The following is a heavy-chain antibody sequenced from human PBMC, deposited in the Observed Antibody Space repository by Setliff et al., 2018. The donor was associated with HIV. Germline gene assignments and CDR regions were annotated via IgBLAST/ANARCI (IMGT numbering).Heavy chain of an antibody. D-gene: IGHD2-21*01. J-gene: IGHJ4*02. V-gene: IGHV1-69*10. CDR3: ARDHQTMLWLDY. Sequence: SVKVSCKASGDTFSNSALTWVRQAPGQGLEWMGGVTPILHTTNYAQKFQGRVTITADISTRTVYMELSSLTSEDTAIYYCARDHQTMLWLDYWGQGTLVTVSS. CDR2: VTPILHTT. CDR1: GDTFSNSA.